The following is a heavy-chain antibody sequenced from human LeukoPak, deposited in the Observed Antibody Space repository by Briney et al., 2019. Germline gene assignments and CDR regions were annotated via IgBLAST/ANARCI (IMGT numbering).Heavy chain of an antibody. J-gene: IGHJ6*02. CDR2: IYSGGST. CDR3: ASLMVDYYYGMDV. V-gene: IGHV3-53*01. Sequence: SGGSLRLSCAASGFTVSSNYMSWVRQAPGKGLEWVSVIYSGGSTYYADSVKGRFTISRDNSKNTLYLQMNSLRAEDTAVYYCASLMVDYYYGMDVWGQGTTVTVSS. CDR1: GFTVSSNY. D-gene: IGHD2-8*01.